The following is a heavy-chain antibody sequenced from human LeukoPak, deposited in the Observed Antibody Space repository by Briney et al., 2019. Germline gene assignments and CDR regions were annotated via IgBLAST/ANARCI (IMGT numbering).Heavy chain of an antibody. J-gene: IGHJ3*02. CDR3: ARVGATRGITMIVVVPGAFDI. CDR2: IYYSGNT. V-gene: IGHV4-30-4*08. D-gene: IGHD3-22*01. Sequence: SETLSLTCTVSGGSISSGGYYWSWIRQPPGKGLEWIGYIYYSGNTHYNPSLKSRVTISVDTSKNQFSLKLSSVTAADTAVYYCARVGATRGITMIVVVPGAFDIWGQGTMVTVSS. CDR1: GGSISSGGYY.